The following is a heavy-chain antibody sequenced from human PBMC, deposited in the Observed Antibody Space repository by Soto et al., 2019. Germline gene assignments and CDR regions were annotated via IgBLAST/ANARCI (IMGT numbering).Heavy chain of an antibody. CDR3: VSWVSAHFDY. Sequence: GVSLRLSCAASGFTFDSPYSHAMSWVRQSPGKGPEWVSTISSNGANTHYAGSVQGRFTISKDASRNTVHLHMNSLRADDTATYFCVSWVSAHFDYWGHGTPVPV. D-gene: IGHD2-8*01. CDR1: GFTFDSPYSHA. J-gene: IGHJ4*01. V-gene: IGHV3-23*01. CDR2: ISSNGANT.